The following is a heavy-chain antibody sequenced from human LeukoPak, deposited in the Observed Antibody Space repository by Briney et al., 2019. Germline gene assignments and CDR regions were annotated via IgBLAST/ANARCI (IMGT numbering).Heavy chain of an antibody. CDR2: INHSGST. Sequence: SETLSLTCAVYGGSFSGYYWSLIRQPPGKGLEWIGEINHSGSTNYNPPLKSRVTISVDTSKNQFSLKLSSVTAADTAVYYCARGGKYQLLYNYYYYGMDVWGQGTTVTVSS. V-gene: IGHV4-34*01. J-gene: IGHJ6*02. CDR1: GGSFSGYY. D-gene: IGHD2-2*02. CDR3: ARGGKYQLLYNYYYYGMDV.